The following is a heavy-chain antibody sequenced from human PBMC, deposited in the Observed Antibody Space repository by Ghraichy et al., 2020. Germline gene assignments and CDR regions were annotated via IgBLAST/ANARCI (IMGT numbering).Heavy chain of an antibody. CDR3: ARILYSGSYYVAYYYGMDV. CDR2: LNHSGST. J-gene: IGHJ6*02. CDR1: GGSFSGYY. V-gene: IGHV4-34*01. Sequence: ESLNISCAVYGGSFSGYYWSWIRQPPGKGLEWIGELNHSGSTNYNPSLKSRVTISVDTFKNQFSLKLSSVTAADTAVYYCARILYSGSYYVAYYYGMDVWGQGTTVTVSS. D-gene: IGHD1-26*01.